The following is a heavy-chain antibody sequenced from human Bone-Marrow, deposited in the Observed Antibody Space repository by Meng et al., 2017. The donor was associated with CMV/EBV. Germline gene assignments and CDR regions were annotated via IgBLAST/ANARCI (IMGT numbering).Heavy chain of an antibody. CDR2: IRYDGSNK. J-gene: IGHJ3*02. CDR1: GFTFSSYG. D-gene: IGHD2-2*01. Sequence: GGSLRLSCAASGFTFSSYGMHWVRQAPGKGLEWVAFIRYDGSNKYYADSVKGRFTISRDNSKNTLYQQMNSLRAEDTAVYYCAKDEAVPAGGFYAFYIWGQGTMVTVSS. V-gene: IGHV3-30*02. CDR3: AKDEAVPAGGFYAFYI.